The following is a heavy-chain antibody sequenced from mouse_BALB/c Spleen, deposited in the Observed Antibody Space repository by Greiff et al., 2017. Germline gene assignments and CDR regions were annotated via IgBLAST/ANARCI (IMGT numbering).Heavy chain of an antibody. D-gene: IGHD1-1*01. CDR2: ISSGGST. CDR3: ARGDYGSSYVHAMDY. J-gene: IGHJ4*01. V-gene: IGHV5-6-5*01. Sequence: EVKVVESGGGLVKPGGSLKLSCAASGFTFSSYAMSWVRQTPEKRLEWVASISSGGSTYYPDSVKGRFTISRDNARNILYLQMSSLRSEDTAMYYCARGDYGSSYVHAMDYWGQGTSVTVSS. CDR1: GFTFSSYA.